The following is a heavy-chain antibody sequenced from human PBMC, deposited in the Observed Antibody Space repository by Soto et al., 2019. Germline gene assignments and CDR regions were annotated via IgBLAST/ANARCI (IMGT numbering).Heavy chain of an antibody. CDR2: IKSKTDGGTT. J-gene: IGHJ4*02. CDR1: GFSFSNAW. CDR3: TTDDPINRN. Sequence: EVQLGEPGGGLVQPGGSLRLSCVASGFSFSNAWMSWVRQAPGKGREWVGRIKSKTDGGTTAYAPPVKGRFTISRDDSKNLLYLQMNNLKIEDTAVYYCTTDDPINRNWGQGTLVTVSS. V-gene: IGHV3-15*01.